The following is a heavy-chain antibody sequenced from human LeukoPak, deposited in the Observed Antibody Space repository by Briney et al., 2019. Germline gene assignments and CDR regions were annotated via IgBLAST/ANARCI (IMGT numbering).Heavy chain of an antibody. J-gene: IGHJ4*02. Sequence: PGRSLRLSCAASGFTFSSYAMHWVRQAPGKGLEWVAVISYDGSNKYYADSVKGRFTISRDNSKNTLCLQMNSLRAEDTAVYYCARDALFSSSWPDYWGQGTLVTVSS. CDR2: ISYDGSNK. V-gene: IGHV3-30-3*01. CDR3: ARDALFSSSWPDY. CDR1: GFTFSSYA. D-gene: IGHD6-13*01.